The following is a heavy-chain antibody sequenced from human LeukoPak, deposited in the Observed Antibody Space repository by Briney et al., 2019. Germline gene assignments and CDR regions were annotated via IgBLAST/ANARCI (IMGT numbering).Heavy chain of an antibody. V-gene: IGHV4-59*12. CDR3: ARDLGFCSGGSCYRWFDP. J-gene: IGHJ5*02. CDR1: GGSISSYY. Sequence: PSETLSLTCTVSGGSISSYYWSWIRQPPGKGLEWIGYIYYSGSTNYNPSLKSRVTISLDTSKNQFSLKLSSVTAADTAVYYCARDLGFCSGGSCYRWFDPWGQGTLVTVSS. D-gene: IGHD2-15*01. CDR2: IYYSGST.